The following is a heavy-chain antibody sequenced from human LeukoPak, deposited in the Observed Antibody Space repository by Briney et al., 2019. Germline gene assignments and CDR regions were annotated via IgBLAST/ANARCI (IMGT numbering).Heavy chain of an antibody. V-gene: IGHV1-69*05. J-gene: IGHJ4*02. CDR2: IIPIFGTA. CDR1: GGTFSSYA. Sequence: SVKVSCKASGGTFSSYAISWVRQAPGQGLEWMGGIIPIFGTANYAQKFQGRVTITTDESTSTAYMELSSLRSEDTAVYYCARDRGYYYGSGSYTNWGQGALVTVSS. D-gene: IGHD3-10*01. CDR3: ARDRGYYYGSGSYTN.